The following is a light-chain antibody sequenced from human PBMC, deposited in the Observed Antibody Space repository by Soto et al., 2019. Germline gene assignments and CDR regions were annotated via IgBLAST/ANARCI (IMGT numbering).Light chain of an antibody. J-gene: IGKJ2*01. CDR3: QQSYSTPYT. V-gene: IGKV1-39*01. CDR2: AAS. Sequence: DIQMTQSPSSLSASVGDRVTITCRASQSISSYLSWYQQRPGRAPKLLIYAASSLQGGAPSRFSGSGSGTDFTLTITSLQPEDVATYYCQQSYSTPYTFGQGTKLEIK. CDR1: QSISSY.